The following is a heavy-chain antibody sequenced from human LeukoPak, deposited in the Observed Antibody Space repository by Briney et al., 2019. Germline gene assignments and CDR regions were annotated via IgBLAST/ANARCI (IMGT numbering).Heavy chain of an antibody. J-gene: IGHJ4*02. CDR2: ICPGDSDT. V-gene: IGHV5-51*01. D-gene: IGHD2-2*01. Sequence: GESLKISCKGSGYSFTSYWIGWVRQMPGKGLEWMGIICPGDSDTRYSPSFQGQVTISADKSISTAYLQWSSLKASDTAMYYCARALNRQDIVVVPAALGYWGQGTLVTVPS. CDR1: GYSFTSYW. CDR3: ARALNRQDIVVVPAALGY.